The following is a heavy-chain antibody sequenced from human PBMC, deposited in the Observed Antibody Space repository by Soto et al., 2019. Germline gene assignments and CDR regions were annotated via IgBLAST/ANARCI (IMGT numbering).Heavy chain of an antibody. CDR3: ARSGGYDADY. Sequence: QVQLVQSGAEVKKPGASVKVSCKASGYTFTSYGISWVRQAPGQGLEWTGWISAYNGNTNYAQKLRAXAXTXXDPSTSTAHMELRSLRSDDTAVYYCARSGGYDADYWGQGTLVTVSS. CDR1: GYTFTSYG. J-gene: IGHJ4*02. V-gene: IGHV1-18*01. D-gene: IGHD5-12*01. CDR2: ISAYNGNT.